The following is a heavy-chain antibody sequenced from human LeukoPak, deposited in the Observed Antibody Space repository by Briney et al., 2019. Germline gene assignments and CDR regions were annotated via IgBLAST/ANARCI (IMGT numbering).Heavy chain of an antibody. CDR2: INTNTKNP. D-gene: IGHD3-9*01. CDR1: GYTFTSYY. Sequence: GASVKVSCKASGYTFTSYYMHWVRQAPGQGLEWMGWINTNTKNPTYAQGFTGQVVFSLDTSVSTAYLQISSLRAEDTAVYYCARGGFDSRWAFGIWGQGTMVTVSS. V-gene: IGHV7-4-1*02. J-gene: IGHJ3*02. CDR3: ARGGFDSRWAFGI.